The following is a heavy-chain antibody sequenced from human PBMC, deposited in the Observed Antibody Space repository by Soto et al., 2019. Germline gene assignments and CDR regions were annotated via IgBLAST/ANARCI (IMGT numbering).Heavy chain of an antibody. CDR2: IYYSGST. V-gene: IGHV4-31*03. CDR3: ARPGIMLGAFDI. Sequence: SETLSLTCTVSGGSISSGGHYWSWIRQHPGKGLEWIGYIYYSGSTYYNPSLKSRVTISVDTSKNQFSQKLSSVTAADTAVYYCARPGIMLGAFDIWGQGTMVTVSS. J-gene: IGHJ3*02. D-gene: IGHD3-16*01. CDR1: GGSISSGGHY.